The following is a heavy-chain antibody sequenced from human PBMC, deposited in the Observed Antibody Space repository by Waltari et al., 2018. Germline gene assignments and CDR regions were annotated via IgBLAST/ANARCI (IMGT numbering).Heavy chain of an antibody. Sequence: QVQLQESGPGLVKPSETLSLTCAVSGYSISSGYYWGWIRQPPGKGLEWIGSIYHSGSTNYTPSRKSRVTISVDTSKNQFSLKLSSVTAADTAVYYFARELDSSGYYPNWFDPWGQGTLVTVSS. CDR3: ARELDSSGYYPNWFDP. V-gene: IGHV4-38-2*02. CDR1: GYSISSGYY. D-gene: IGHD3-22*01. CDR2: IYHSGST. J-gene: IGHJ5*02.